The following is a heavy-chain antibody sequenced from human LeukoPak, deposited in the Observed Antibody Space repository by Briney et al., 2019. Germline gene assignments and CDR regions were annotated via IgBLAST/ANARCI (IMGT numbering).Heavy chain of an antibody. D-gene: IGHD1-14*01. CDR2: IWYDGSNK. CDR1: GFTFSSYG. CDR3: ARGVPVTDHYYYYGMDV. Sequence: GRSLRLSCAASGFTFSSYGMHWVRQAPGKGLEWVAVIWYDGSNKYYADSVKGRFTISRDNSKNTLYLQMNSLRAKDTAVYYCARGVPVTDHYYYYGMDVWGQGTTVTVSS. J-gene: IGHJ6*02. V-gene: IGHV3-33*01.